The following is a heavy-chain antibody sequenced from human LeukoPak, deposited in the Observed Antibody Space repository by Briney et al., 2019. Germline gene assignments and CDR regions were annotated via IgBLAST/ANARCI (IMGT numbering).Heavy chain of an antibody. CDR2: TYTGGTT. Sequence: GGSLRLSCAASGFTVGSSFMSWVRQAPGRGLEWVSVTYTGGTTYYRYSVKGRFTISRDSGKNTLFLQMNSLRAEDTALYYCALASTVTYYFDHWGQGTPVTVSS. D-gene: IGHD4-17*01. J-gene: IGHJ4*02. CDR1: GFTVGSSF. CDR3: ALASTVTYYFDH. V-gene: IGHV3-53*01.